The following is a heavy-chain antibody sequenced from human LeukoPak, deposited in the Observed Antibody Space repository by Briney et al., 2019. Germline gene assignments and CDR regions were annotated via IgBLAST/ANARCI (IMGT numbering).Heavy chain of an antibody. Sequence: SETLSLTCAVYGGPFSGYYWSWIRQPPGKGLEWIGEINHSGSTNYNPSLKSRVTISVDTSKNQFSLKLSSVTAADTAVYYCARGRGGSYYGSGSYYKAWYFDLWGRGTLVTVSS. CDR3: ARGRGGSYYGSGSYYKAWYFDL. J-gene: IGHJ2*01. D-gene: IGHD3-10*01. CDR2: INHSGST. CDR1: GGPFSGYY. V-gene: IGHV4-34*01.